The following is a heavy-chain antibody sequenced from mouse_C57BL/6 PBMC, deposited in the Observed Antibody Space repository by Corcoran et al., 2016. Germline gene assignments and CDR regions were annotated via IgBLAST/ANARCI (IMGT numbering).Heavy chain of an antibody. V-gene: IGHV3-6*01. CDR1: GYSINSGYY. Sequence: DVQLQESGPGLVKPSQSLSLTCSVTGYSINSGYYWNWIRQVPGNKLEWMGYISYDGSNNYNPSLKNRISNTLDTSKNQFFLKLNSVTTEDTATYYCARESSYYDYDAYYFDYWGQGTTLTVSS. CDR3: ARESSYYDYDAYYFDY. J-gene: IGHJ2*01. CDR2: ISYDGSN. D-gene: IGHD2-4*01.